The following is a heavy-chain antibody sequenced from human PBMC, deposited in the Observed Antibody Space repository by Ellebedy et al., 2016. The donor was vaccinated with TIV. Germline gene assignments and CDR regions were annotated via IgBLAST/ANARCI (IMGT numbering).Heavy chain of an antibody. V-gene: IGHV3-7*01. CDR2: IKQDGSEK. D-gene: IGHD6-13*01. Sequence: PSETLSLTCTVSGGSISSGDYYWSWIRQPPGKGLEWVANIKQDGSEKYYVDSVKGRFTISRDNAKNSLYLQMNSLRAEDTAVYYCARDVSSSWRTHYFDYWGQGTLVTVSS. J-gene: IGHJ4*02. CDR1: GGSISSGDYY. CDR3: ARDVSSSWRTHYFDY.